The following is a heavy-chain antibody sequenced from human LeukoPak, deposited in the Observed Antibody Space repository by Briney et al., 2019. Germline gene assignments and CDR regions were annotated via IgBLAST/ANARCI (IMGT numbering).Heavy chain of an antibody. V-gene: IGHV1-46*01. CDR3: ARTGAGGSSGWYGFLDY. CDR2: INPSGGST. J-gene: IGHJ4*02. CDR1: GYTFTSYY. Sequence: ASVKVSCKASGYTFTSYYMHWVRQAPGQGLEWMGIINPSGGSTSYAQKFQGRVTMTRDTSTSTVYMELSSLRSEDTAVYYCARTGAGGSSGWYGFLDYWGQGTLVTVSS. D-gene: IGHD6-19*01.